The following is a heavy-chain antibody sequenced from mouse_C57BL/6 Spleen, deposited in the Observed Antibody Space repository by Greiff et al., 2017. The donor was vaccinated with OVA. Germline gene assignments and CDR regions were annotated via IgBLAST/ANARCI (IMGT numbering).Heavy chain of an antibody. Sequence: QVQLQQPGAELVKPGASVKLSCKASGYTFTSYWMHWVKQRPGQGLEWIGMIHPNSGSTNYNEKFKSKATLTVDKSSSTAYMQLSSLTSEDSAVYYCATDYDGYWYFDVWGTGTTVTVSS. D-gene: IGHD2-4*01. CDR1: GYTFTSYW. V-gene: IGHV1-64*01. J-gene: IGHJ1*03. CDR2: IHPNSGST. CDR3: ATDYDGYWYFDV.